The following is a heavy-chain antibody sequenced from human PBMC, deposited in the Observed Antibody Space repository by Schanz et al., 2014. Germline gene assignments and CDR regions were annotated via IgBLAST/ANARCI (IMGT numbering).Heavy chain of an antibody. V-gene: IGHV3-23*04. J-gene: IGHJ4*02. D-gene: IGHD1-26*01. Sequence: EVQLAESGGGLVQPGGSLRLSCAASGFTFSTHAMSWVRQAPGKGLEWVSSISGSGGSTYYADSVKGRFTISRDNSKNTLYLQMNSLRAEDTGLYFCARGGSGSHYRLDYWGQGTLXTVSS. CDR3: ARGGSGSHYRLDY. CDR1: GFTFSTHA. CDR2: ISGSGGST.